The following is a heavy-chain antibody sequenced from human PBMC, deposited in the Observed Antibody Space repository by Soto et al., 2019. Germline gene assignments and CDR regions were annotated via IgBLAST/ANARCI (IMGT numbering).Heavy chain of an antibody. CDR2: INPSGGGR. Sequence: QVQLVESGAEVKKPGASVKISCKSSGYTFTSYYMHWVRQAPGQGLEWMGMINPSGGGRNYAQRVQGRVTMTRDTSTSTVYMDLSDLRSEDTAVYYCARGFCTTTTCLVGDFWGQGTLVTVSS. D-gene: IGHD2-2*01. J-gene: IGHJ4*02. CDR1: GYTFTSYY. CDR3: ARGFCTTTTCLVGDF. V-gene: IGHV1-46*01.